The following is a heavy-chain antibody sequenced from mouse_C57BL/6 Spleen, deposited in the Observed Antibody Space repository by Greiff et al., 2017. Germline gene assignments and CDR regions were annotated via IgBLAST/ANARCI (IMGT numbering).Heavy chain of an antibody. V-gene: IGHV5-6*01. CDR3: ARQGDGGDY. D-gene: IGHD3-3*01. J-gene: IGHJ4*01. CDR2: ISSGGSYT. Sequence: EVKLMESGGDLVKPGGSLKLSCAASGFTFSSYGMSWVRQTPDKRLEWVATISSGGSYTYYPDSVKGRFTISRDNATNTLYLQMSSLKSEDTAMYYCARQGDGGDYWGQGTSVTVSS. CDR1: GFTFSSYG.